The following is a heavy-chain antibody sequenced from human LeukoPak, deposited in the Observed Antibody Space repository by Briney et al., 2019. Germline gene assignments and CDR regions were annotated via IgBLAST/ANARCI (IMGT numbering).Heavy chain of an antibody. V-gene: IGHV3-21*01. J-gene: IGHJ3*02. CDR1: GFTFSSYS. CDR2: ISSSSSYI. D-gene: IGHD5-12*01. Sequence: PGGSLRLSCAASGFTFSSYSMNWVRQAPGKGLEWVASISSSSSYIYYADSVKGRFTISRDNAKNSLYLQMNSLRAEDTAVYYCARAGDSGYDYGAFDIWGQGTMVTVSS. CDR3: ARAGDSGYDYGAFDI.